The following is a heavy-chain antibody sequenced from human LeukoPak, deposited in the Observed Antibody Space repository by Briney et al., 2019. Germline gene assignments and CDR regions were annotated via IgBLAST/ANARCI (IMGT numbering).Heavy chain of an antibody. V-gene: IGHV4-59*01. Sequence: SETLSLTCTVSGGSISSYYWSWIRQPPGKGLEWIGCIYYSGSTNYNPSRKSRVTISVDTSKNQFSLKLSSVTAADTAVYYCAREVSGGSVDFDYWGQGTLVTVSS. CDR1: GGSISSYY. CDR2: IYYSGST. CDR3: AREVSGGSVDFDY. J-gene: IGHJ4*02. D-gene: IGHD2-15*01.